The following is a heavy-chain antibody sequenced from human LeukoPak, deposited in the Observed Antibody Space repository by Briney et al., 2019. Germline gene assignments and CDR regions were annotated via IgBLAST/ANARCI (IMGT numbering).Heavy chain of an antibody. V-gene: IGHV4-4*07. J-gene: IGHJ4*02. CDR3: ARGAYGDYGPSHDY. Sequence: PSETLSLTCSVSGGSFSNHFWSWVRQPAGKGLEWIGRIYTSGSTNYNPSLKSRVTISVDTSKNQFSLKLSSVTAADTAVYYCARGAYGDYGPSHDYWGQGTLVTVSS. CDR1: GGSFSNHF. CDR2: IYTSGST. D-gene: IGHD4-17*01.